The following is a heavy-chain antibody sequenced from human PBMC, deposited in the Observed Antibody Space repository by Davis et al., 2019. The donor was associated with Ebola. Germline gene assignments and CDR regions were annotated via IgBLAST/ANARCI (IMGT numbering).Heavy chain of an antibody. CDR1: GYTFTSYA. CDR3: ARERNLGGSYLDY. D-gene: IGHD3-16*02. Sequence: ASVKVSCKASGYTFTSYAMHWVRQAPGQRLEWMGWINAGNGNTKYSQKFQGRVTITRDTSASTAYMELSSLRSEDTAVYYCARERNLGGSYLDYWGQGTLVTVSS. CDR2: INAGNGNT. J-gene: IGHJ4*02. V-gene: IGHV1-3*01.